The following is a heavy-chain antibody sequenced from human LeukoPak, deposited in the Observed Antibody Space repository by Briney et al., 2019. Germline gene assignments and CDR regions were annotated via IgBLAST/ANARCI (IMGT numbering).Heavy chain of an antibody. J-gene: IGHJ4*02. CDR2: INDSGSRT. Sequence: GGSLRLSCSASGFTFSSCAMHWVRQGPGKGLEYVSGINDSGSRTHYGDSAKGRFTISRDDSRNTVFLQMSSLRGEDTALYYCVKDLSGSYTFDYWGQGISVTVSS. CDR1: GFTFSSCA. V-gene: IGHV3-64D*09. CDR3: VKDLSGSYTFDY. D-gene: IGHD1-26*01.